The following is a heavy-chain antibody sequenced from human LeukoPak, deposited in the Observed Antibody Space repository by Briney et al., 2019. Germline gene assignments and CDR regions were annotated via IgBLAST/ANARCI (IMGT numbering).Heavy chain of an antibody. CDR2: IKGKAEGGTT. V-gene: IGHV3-15*01. CDR1: GFTFSDAC. D-gene: IGHD5-18*01. CDR3: TTGTWIQLWLADY. J-gene: IGHJ4*02. Sequence: GGSLRLSCAASGFTFSDACMSWVRQAPGKGLEWVGHIKGKAEGGTTDYAAPVQGRFTISRDDSKNTLYLQMNSLKTEDTAVYYCTTGTWIQLWLADYWGQGTLVTVSS.